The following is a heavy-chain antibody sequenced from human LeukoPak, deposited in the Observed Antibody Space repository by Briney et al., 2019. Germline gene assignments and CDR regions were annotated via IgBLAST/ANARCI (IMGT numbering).Heavy chain of an antibody. Sequence: SQTLSLTCTVSGASIRSGGYYWIEIRQHPGKGLEWLGYISYSGSPYYNPSLKSRVTISVDTSRNQFSLKLSSVTAADTAVYYCARGPHCSSTSCYSEYFHHWGQGTLVTVSS. D-gene: IGHD2-2*01. CDR3: ARGPHCSSTSCYSEYFHH. J-gene: IGHJ1*01. CDR1: GASIRSGGYY. V-gene: IGHV4-31*03. CDR2: ISYSGSP.